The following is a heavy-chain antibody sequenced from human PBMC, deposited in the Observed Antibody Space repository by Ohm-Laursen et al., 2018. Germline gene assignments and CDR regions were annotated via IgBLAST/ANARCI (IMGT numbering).Heavy chain of an antibody. J-gene: IGHJ4*02. CDR3: AKVGRAGIAAAGTDY. D-gene: IGHD6-13*01. Sequence: SLRLSCAASGFTFSSYSMNWVRQAPGKGLEWVSSISSSSSYIYYADSVKGRFTISRDNAKNSLYLQMNSLRAEDTAVYYCAKVGRAGIAAAGTDYWGQGTLVTVSS. V-gene: IGHV3-21*01. CDR1: GFTFSSYS. CDR2: ISSSSSYI.